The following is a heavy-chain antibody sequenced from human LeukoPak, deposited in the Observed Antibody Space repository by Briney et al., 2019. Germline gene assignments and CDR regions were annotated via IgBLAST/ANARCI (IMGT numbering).Heavy chain of an antibody. CDR2: IIPIFGTA. J-gene: IGHJ6*03. CDR3: ARGGCSSTSCYRQRDYYYYYYMDV. V-gene: IGHV1-69*06. CDR1: GGTFSSYA. D-gene: IGHD2-2*01. Sequence: GASVKVSCTASGGTFSSYAISWVRQAPGQGLEWMGGIIPIFGTANYAQKFQGRVTITADKSTSTAYMELSSLRSEDTAVYYCARGGCSSTSCYRQRDYYYYYYMDVWGKGTTVTVSS.